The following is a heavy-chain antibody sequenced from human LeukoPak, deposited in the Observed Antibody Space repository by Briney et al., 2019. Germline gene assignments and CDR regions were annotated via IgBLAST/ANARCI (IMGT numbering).Heavy chain of an antibody. Sequence: RASVKVSCKASGGTFSSYAISWVRQAPGQGLEWMGGIIPIFGTANYAQKFQGRVTITADESTSTAYMELSSLRSEDTAVYYCAREEKYSLAVAPDYWGQGTLVTVSS. V-gene: IGHV1-69*01. D-gene: IGHD6-19*01. J-gene: IGHJ4*02. CDR1: GGTFSSYA. CDR3: AREEKYSLAVAPDY. CDR2: IIPIFGTA.